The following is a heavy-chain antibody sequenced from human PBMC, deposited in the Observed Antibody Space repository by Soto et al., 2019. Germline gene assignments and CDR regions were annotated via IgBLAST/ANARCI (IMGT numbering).Heavy chain of an antibody. J-gene: IGHJ4*02. Sequence: GGSLRLSCAASRFTFSNYAMSWVRQAPGKGLEWVSAISAGGGSTNYADSVKGRFTISRDDSKNTLYLQINSLRAEDTAVYYCVRGNYFDYWGQGTLVTVSS. CDR2: ISAGGGST. CDR1: RFTFSNYA. CDR3: VRGNYFDY. V-gene: IGHV3-23*01.